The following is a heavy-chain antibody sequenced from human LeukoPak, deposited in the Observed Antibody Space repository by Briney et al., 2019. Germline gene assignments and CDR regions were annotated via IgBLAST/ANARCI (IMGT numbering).Heavy chain of an antibody. D-gene: IGHD2-15*01. CDR3: ARLDCAADTCYNY. Sequence: SETLSLTCIVSGDSISSDYWSWIRQPPGKGLEWIGNINYSGSSNYNPSLKSRVILSIDTSKNEVSLNLRPVTAADTAVYYCARLDCAADTCYNYWGQGTLVTVSS. CDR2: INYSGSS. J-gene: IGHJ4*02. V-gene: IGHV4-59*08. CDR1: GDSISSDY.